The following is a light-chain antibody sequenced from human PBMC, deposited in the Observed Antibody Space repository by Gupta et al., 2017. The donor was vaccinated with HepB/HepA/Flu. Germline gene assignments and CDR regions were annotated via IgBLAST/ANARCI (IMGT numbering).Light chain of an antibody. J-gene: IGKJ5*01. Sequence: DIQMTQSPSSLSASVGDGVTISCRASQNINKYLNWYQQKPGEAPKLLIYAASNLLSGVPSRFSGSGSGTDFTLAISSLQPDDFAVYFCQQTYSKVITFGQGTRVELK. CDR2: AAS. CDR3: QQTYSKVIT. CDR1: QNINKY. V-gene: IGKV1-39*01.